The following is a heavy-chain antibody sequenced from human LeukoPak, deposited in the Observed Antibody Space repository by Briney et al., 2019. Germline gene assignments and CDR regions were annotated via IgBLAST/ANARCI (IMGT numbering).Heavy chain of an antibody. CDR1: GGSISSSSYY. V-gene: IGHV4-61*05. Sequence: SETLSLTCTVSGGSISSSSYYWSWIRQPPGKGLEWIGYIYYSGSTNYNPSLKGRVTISVDTSKNQFSLKLSSVTAADTAVYYCAGEGWSRVYWGQGTLVTVSS. J-gene: IGHJ4*02. D-gene: IGHD2-15*01. CDR3: AGEGWSRVY. CDR2: IYYSGST.